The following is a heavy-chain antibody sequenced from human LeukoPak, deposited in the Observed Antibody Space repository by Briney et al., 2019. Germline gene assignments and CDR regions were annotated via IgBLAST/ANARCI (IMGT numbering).Heavy chain of an antibody. J-gene: IGHJ5*02. D-gene: IGHD2-21*02. CDR3: ARDGDTRNWFDP. CDR2: IIPIFGTA. CDR1: GGTFSSYA. Sequence: SVKVSCKASGGTFSSYAISWARQAPGQGLEWMGGIIPIFGTANYAQKFQGRVTITTDESTSTAYMELSSLRSEDTAVYYCARDGDTRNWFDPWGQGTLVTVSS. V-gene: IGHV1-69*05.